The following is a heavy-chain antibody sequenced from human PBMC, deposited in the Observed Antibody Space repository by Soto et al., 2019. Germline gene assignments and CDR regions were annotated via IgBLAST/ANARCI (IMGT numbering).Heavy chain of an antibody. CDR2: ISGSGGST. J-gene: IGHJ4*02. D-gene: IGHD1-26*01. V-gene: IGHV3-23*01. Sequence: GGSLRLSCAASGFTFSSYAMSWVRQAPGKGLEWVSAISGSGGSTYYADSVKGRFTISRDNSKNTLFLQMNSLRAEDRAVYYCARDLVGSRGGFDYWGQGTLVTVSS. CDR3: ARDLVGSRGGFDY. CDR1: GFTFSSYA.